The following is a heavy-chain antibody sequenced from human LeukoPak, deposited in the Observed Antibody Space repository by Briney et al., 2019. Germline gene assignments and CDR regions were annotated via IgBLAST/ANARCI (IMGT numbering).Heavy chain of an antibody. CDR2: IYSGDSDT. CDR1: GYSFSTYW. Sequence: GESLKISRKGSGYSFSTYWIGWVRQMPGKSLEGMGVIYSGDSDTRYSPSFQGQVTISADKSISTAYLQWSSLKASDTAMYYCARHQTETTGPTDLDYWGQGTLVTVSA. J-gene: IGHJ4*02. V-gene: IGHV5-51*01. CDR3: ARHQTETTGPTDLDY. D-gene: IGHD1-1*01.